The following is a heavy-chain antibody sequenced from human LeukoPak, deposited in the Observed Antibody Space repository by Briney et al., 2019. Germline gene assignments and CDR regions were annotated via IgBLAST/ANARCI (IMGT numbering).Heavy chain of an antibody. D-gene: IGHD3-16*01. CDR3: GKEGGA. CDR2: IGGRGGST. J-gene: IGHJ5*02. V-gene: IGHV3-23*01. Sequence: GPEWVSAIGGRGGSTYYADSVGGRFTISRDNSKDMVYLQMNSLKVEDTATYYCGKEGGAWGQGTKVTVSS.